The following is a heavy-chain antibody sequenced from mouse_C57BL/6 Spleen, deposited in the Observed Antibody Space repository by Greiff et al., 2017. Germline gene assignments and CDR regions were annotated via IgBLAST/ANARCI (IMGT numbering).Heavy chain of an antibody. V-gene: IGHV1-50*01. Sequence: VQLQQPGAELVKPGASVKLSCKASGYTFTSYWMQWVKQRPGQGLEWIGEIDPSDSYTNYNQKFKGKATLTVDTSSSTAYMQLSSLTSEDSAVYYCAGYSNFYAMDYWGQGTSVTVSS. J-gene: IGHJ4*01. CDR3: AGYSNFYAMDY. D-gene: IGHD2-5*01. CDR1: GYTFTSYW. CDR2: IDPSDSYT.